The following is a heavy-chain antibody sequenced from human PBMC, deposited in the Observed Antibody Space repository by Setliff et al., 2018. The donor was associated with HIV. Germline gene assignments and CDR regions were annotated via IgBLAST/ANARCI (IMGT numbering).Heavy chain of an antibody. J-gene: IGHJ4*02. CDR3: ARDPVITMMVGPKFYFDY. CDR1: GGSTSSYY. Sequence: SETLSLTCTVSGGSTSSYYWSWIRQPAGKGLEWIGRIFSSGSTSYNSSLKSRVTMSVDTSKNQFSLRLTSVTAADTAVYYCARDPVITMMVGPKFYFDYWGQGILVTVSS. CDR2: IFSSGST. V-gene: IGHV4-4*07. D-gene: IGHD3-22*01.